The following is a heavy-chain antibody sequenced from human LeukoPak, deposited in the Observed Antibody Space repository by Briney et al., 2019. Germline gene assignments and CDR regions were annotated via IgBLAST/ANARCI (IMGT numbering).Heavy chain of an antibody. Sequence: GGSLRLSCAASGFTFSSYSMNWVRQAPGKGLEWVSSISSSSSYIYYADSVKGRFTISRDNAKNPLYLQMNSLRAEDTAVYYCARDPTAIAAADDYYFDYWGQGTLVTVSS. CDR3: ARDPTAIAAADDYYFDY. D-gene: IGHD6-13*01. J-gene: IGHJ4*02. CDR1: GFTFSSYS. V-gene: IGHV3-21*01. CDR2: ISSSSSYI.